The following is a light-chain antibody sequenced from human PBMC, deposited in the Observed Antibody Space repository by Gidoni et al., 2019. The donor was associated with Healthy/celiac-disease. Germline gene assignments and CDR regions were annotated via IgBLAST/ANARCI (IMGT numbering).Light chain of an antibody. V-gene: IGKV3-11*01. CDR1: QSVSSY. Sequence: EIVLTQYQATLSLSPGDRATLSCMSSQSVSSYLACYQKKPGQAPRLLIYEAYNRATGIPARFIGCGSGTDFTLTISSLEPEDFAVYYCQQRRNWPPGITFGGGTKVEIK. J-gene: IGKJ4*01. CDR2: EAY. CDR3: QQRRNWPPGIT.